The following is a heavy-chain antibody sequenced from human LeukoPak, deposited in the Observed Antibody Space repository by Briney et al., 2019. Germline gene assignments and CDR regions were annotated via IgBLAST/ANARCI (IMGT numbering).Heavy chain of an antibody. CDR2: IWYDGSNK. CDR1: GFTFSHYA. Sequence: PGGSLRLSCAASGFTFSHYAIHWVRQAPGKGLDWVAVIWYDGSNKYYADSVKGRFAISRDNSKNTLYLQLDSLRAEDTAVYYCSRDDGTVTTIRGFDIWGQGTMVTVSS. CDR3: SRDDGTVTTIRGFDI. V-gene: IGHV3-33*01. D-gene: IGHD4-17*01. J-gene: IGHJ3*02.